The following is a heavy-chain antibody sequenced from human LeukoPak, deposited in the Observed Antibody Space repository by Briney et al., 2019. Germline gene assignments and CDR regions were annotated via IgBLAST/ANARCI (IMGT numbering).Heavy chain of an antibody. Sequence: GGSLRLSCAASGFTFSSYAMSWVRQAPGKGLEWVSAISGSGGSTYYADSVKGRFTISRDNSKNTLYLQMNSLRAEDTAVYYCAKDKGTAGKTYNWFDPWGQGTLVTVSS. D-gene: IGHD6-13*01. CDR2: ISGSGGST. J-gene: IGHJ5*02. CDR3: AKDKGTAGKTYNWFDP. V-gene: IGHV3-23*01. CDR1: GFTFSSYA.